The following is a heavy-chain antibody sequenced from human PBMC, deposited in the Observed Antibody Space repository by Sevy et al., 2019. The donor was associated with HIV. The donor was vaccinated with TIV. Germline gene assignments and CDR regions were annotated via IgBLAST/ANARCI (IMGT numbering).Heavy chain of an antibody. CDR3: TRPNPGIGYYYDSSGYSNNWFDH. CDR1: GFTFSGSA. CDR2: IRSKANSYAP. D-gene: IGHD3-22*01. J-gene: IGHJ5*02. V-gene: IGHV3-73*01. Sequence: GGSLRLSCAASGFTFSGSAMHWVRQASGKGLEWVGRIRSKANSYAPAYAASVKGRFTISRDDSKNTAYLQMNSLKTEDTAVYYCTRPNPGIGYYYDSSGYSNNWFDHWGQGTLVTVSS.